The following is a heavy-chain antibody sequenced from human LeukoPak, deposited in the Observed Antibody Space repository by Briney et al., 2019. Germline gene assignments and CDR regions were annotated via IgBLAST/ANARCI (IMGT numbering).Heavy chain of an antibody. CDR3: ARPYSGSYWYFDL. Sequence: GGSLRHSCAASGFTFSSYSMNWVRQAPGKGLEWVSYISSSSSTIYYADSVKGRFTISRDNAKNSLYLQMNSLRAEDTAVYYCARPYSGSYWYFDLWGRGTLVTVSS. D-gene: IGHD1-26*01. CDR2: ISSSSSTI. J-gene: IGHJ2*01. CDR1: GFTFSSYS. V-gene: IGHV3-48*04.